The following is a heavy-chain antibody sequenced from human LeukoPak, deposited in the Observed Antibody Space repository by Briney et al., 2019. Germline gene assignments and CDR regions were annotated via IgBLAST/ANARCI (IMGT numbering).Heavy chain of an antibody. CDR2: IYYNGST. Sequence: KPSEALSLTCTGSGGSISSSSYCWGWIRQPAGEGLDWIGSIYYNGSTYYNPTLKSQFTISVDTSKNQFSLRLNSVTAADTTIYYCAIIPTNAVPSAPNGFDIWGQGAMLSVSS. CDR3: AIIPTNAVPSAPNGFDI. J-gene: IGHJ3*02. CDR1: GGSISSSSYC. D-gene: IGHD6-19*01. V-gene: IGHV4-39*01.